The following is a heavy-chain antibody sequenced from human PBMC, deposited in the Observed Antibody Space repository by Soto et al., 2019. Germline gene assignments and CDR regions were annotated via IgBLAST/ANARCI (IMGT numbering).Heavy chain of an antibody. CDR1: GYTFTNYG. CDR2: VSAHNGER. J-gene: IGHJ4*01. V-gene: IGHV1-18*01. CDR3: SRGTSIPASGDY. D-gene: IGHD6-6*01. Sequence: QVQLVQSGAEVKKPGASVKVYCKASGYTFTNYGINWVRQAPGQGLEWLGWVSAHNGERRYAQRVQARVIMTTDTSTTTAYMELRSLRSDDTAVYYCSRGTSIPASGDYWGQGTLVTVSS.